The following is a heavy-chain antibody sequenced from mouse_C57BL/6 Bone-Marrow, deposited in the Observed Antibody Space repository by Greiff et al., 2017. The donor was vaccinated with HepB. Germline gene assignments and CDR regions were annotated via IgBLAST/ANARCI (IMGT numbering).Heavy chain of an antibody. Sequence: VQLQQPGAELVKPGASVKVSCKASGYTFTSYWMHWVKQRPGQGLEWIGRIHPSDSDTNYNQKFKGKATLTVDKSSSTAYMQLSSLTSEDSAVYYCAMGGGFVITTVVANYYAMDYWGQGTSVTVSS. CDR3: AMGGGFVITTVVANYYAMDY. D-gene: IGHD1-1*01. V-gene: IGHV1-74*01. CDR2: IHPSDSDT. CDR1: GYTFTSYW. J-gene: IGHJ4*01.